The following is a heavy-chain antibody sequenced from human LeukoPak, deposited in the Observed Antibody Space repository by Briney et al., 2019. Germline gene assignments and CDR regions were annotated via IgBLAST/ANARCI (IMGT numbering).Heavy chain of an antibody. CDR2: ISYDGSKK. CDR3: AKGKRFRYFDNTRYYFDN. J-gene: IGHJ4*02. Sequence: PGRSLRLSCAASGFTFSSYGMHWVRQAPGKGLEWVAVISYDGSKKYYADSVKGRFTISRDNSKNTLYLQMNSLRAEDTAVYYCAKGKRFRYFDNTRYYFDNWGQGTLVTVSS. D-gene: IGHD3-9*01. V-gene: IGHV3-30*18. CDR1: GFTFSSYG.